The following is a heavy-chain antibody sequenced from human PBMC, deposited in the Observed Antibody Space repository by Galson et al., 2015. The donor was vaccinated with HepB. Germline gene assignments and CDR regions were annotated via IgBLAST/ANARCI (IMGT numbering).Heavy chain of an antibody. D-gene: IGHD5-18*01. CDR2: ISWNSGSI. V-gene: IGHV3-9*01. CDR3: AKVGNVDTAMVGKYYYYGMDV. Sequence: SLRLSCAASGFTFDDYAMHWVRQAPGKGLEWVSGISWNSGSIGYADSVKGQFTISRDNAKNSLYLQMNSLRAEDTALYYCAKVGNVDTAMVGKYYYYGMDVWGQGTTVTVSS. CDR1: GFTFDDYA. J-gene: IGHJ6*02.